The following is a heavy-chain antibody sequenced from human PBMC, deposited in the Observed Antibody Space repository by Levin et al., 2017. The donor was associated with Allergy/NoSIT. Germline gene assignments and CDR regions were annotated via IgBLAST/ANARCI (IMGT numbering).Heavy chain of an antibody. D-gene: IGHD2-2*01. J-gene: IGHJ4*02. Sequence: GGSLRLSCKASGYTFTGYYMHWVRQAPGQGLEWMGWINPNSGGTNYAQKFQGRVTMTRDTSISTAYMELSRLRSDDTAVYYCARLLPVPIVVVPAASSGDLDYWGQGTLVTVSS. CDR2: INPNSGGT. CDR3: ARLLPVPIVVVPAASSGDLDY. CDR1: GYTFTGYY. V-gene: IGHV1-2*02.